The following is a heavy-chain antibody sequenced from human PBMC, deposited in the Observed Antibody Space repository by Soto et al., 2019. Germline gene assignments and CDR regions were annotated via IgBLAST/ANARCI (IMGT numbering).Heavy chain of an antibody. CDR2: ILPMLDIT. Sequence: SVKVSCKASGGTFSTYTIIWVLQAPGQGLEWMGRILPMLDITNSAQRFQGRVTITADKSTSTAYLELSSLRSEDTAVYYCTLGSWSAETFDIWGRGTMVTVSS. J-gene: IGHJ3*02. D-gene: IGHD6-13*01. CDR3: TLGSWSAETFDI. V-gene: IGHV1-69*02. CDR1: GGTFSTYT.